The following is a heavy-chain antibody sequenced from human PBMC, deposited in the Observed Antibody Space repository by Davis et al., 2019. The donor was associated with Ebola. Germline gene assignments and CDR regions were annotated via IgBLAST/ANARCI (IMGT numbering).Heavy chain of an antibody. CDR1: GDSVSSAG. CDR2: TYYKSKWYN. D-gene: IGHD5-12*01. J-gene: IGHJ4*02. CDR3: ARGWLRSGLDY. Sequence: HSQTLSLTCAISGDSVSSAGWNWIRQSPSRGLEWLGRTYYKSKWYNDYAVSVKSRITINPDTSKNQFSLQLNSVTPEDTAVYYCARGWLRSGLDYWGQGILVTVS. V-gene: IGHV6-1*01.